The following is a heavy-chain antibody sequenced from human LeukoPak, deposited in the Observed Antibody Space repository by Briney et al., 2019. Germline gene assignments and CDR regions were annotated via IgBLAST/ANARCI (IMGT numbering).Heavy chain of an antibody. Sequence: PSQTLSLTYTVSSDSISSGDYYWSWIRQPAGKGLEFIGYINKKGGTFYNPPLKSRVSISIDTSKNQFSLKLTSVTAADTAVYFCAREHKSYGDYPYYFDSWGQGTLVTVSS. CDR3: AREHKSYGDYPYYFDS. J-gene: IGHJ4*02. V-gene: IGHV4-30-4*01. CDR1: SDSISSGDYY. D-gene: IGHD4-17*01. CDR2: INKKGGT.